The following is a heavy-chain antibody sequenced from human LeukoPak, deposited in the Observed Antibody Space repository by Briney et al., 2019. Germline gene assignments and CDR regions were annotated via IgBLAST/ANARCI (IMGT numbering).Heavy chain of an antibody. CDR2: IWSGKSNR. CDR3: AKDAQRGFDYSNSLEY. V-gene: IGHV3-33*06. D-gene: IGHD4-11*01. CDR1: GFIFNHHA. Sequence: GGSLRLSCAAPGFIFNHHAMHWVRQAPGKGLEWVAVIWSGKSNRFYADSVRGRFTISRDDSRKTVYLQMERMSAEDTAIYYCAKDAQRGFDYSNSLEYWGQGALVTVAS. J-gene: IGHJ4*02.